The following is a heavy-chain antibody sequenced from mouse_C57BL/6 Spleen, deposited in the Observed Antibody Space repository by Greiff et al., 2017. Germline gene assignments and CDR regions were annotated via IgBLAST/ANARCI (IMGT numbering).Heavy chain of an antibody. CDR2: ILPGSGST. D-gene: IGHD4-1*01. Sequence: QVQLQQSGAELMKPGASVKLSCKATGYTFTGYWIEWVKQRPGHGLEWIGEILPGSGSTNYNEKFKGKATFPADTSSNTAYMQLSSLTTEDSAIYYCARDWDNAYWGQGTLVTVSA. CDR1: GYTFTGYW. CDR3: ARDWDNAY. V-gene: IGHV1-9*01. J-gene: IGHJ3*01.